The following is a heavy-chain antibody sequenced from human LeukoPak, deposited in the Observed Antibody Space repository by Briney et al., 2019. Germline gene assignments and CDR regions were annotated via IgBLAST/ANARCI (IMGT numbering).Heavy chain of an antibody. CDR2: IYYSGST. V-gene: IGHV4-39*07. J-gene: IGHJ4*02. D-gene: IGHD3-16*02. Sequence: SETLSLTCTVSGGSISSSSYYWGWIRQPPGKGLVWIGSIYYSGSTYYNPSLKSRVTISVDTSKNQFSLKLSSVTAADTAVYYCARGGSYRSFDYWGQGTLVTVSS. CDR3: ARGGSYRSFDY. CDR1: GGSISSSSYY.